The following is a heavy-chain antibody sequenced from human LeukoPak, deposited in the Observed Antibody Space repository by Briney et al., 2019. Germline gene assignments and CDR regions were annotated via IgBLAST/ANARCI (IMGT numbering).Heavy chain of an antibody. D-gene: IGHD3-16*02. CDR1: GYTFTSYG. CDR2: ISAYNGNT. J-gene: IGHJ4*02. V-gene: IGHV1-18*01. CDR3: ARGRLRLGELSVPDY. Sequence: ASVKVSCKASGYTFTSYGISWVRQAPGQGLEWMGWISAYNGNTNYAQKLQGRVTMTTDTSTSTAYMELRSLRSDDTAVCYCARGRLRLGELSVPDYWGQRTLVTVSS.